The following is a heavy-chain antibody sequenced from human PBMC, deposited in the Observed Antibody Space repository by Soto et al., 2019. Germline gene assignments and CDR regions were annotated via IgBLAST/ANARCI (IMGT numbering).Heavy chain of an antibody. CDR2: ISSSSSYI. J-gene: IGHJ5*02. CDR3: ARDRIQVLEWLLGGWFDP. Sequence: GGSLRLSCAASGFTFSSYSMNWVRQAPGKGLEWVSSISSSSSYIYYADSVKGRFTISRDNAKNSLYLQMNSLRAEDTAVYYCARDRIQVLEWLLGGWFDPWGQGTMVTVYS. D-gene: IGHD3-3*01. V-gene: IGHV3-21*01. CDR1: GFTFSSYS.